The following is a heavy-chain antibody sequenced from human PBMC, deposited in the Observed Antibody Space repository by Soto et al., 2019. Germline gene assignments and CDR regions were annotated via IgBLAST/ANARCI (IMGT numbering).Heavy chain of an antibody. D-gene: IGHD3-3*01. Sequence: VGSLRLSCAASGFTFSSYAMSWVRQAPGKGLEWVSAISGSGGSTYYADSVKGRFTISRDNSKNTLYLQMNSLRAEDTAVYYCAKGVDFWSGYYYFDYWGQGTLVTVSS. CDR2: ISGSGGST. CDR1: GFTFSSYA. J-gene: IGHJ4*02. V-gene: IGHV3-23*01. CDR3: AKGVDFWSGYYYFDY.